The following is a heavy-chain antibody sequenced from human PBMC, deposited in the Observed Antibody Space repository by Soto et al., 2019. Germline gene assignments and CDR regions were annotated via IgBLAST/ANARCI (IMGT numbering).Heavy chain of an antibody. J-gene: IGHJ4*02. V-gene: IGHV3-33*08. CDR2: ISYDGSNK. CDR3: ATGCYGSRTVPPFDY. CDR1: GFTFSNYG. D-gene: IGHD3-10*01. Sequence: GGSLRLSCAASGFTFSNYGMHWVRQAPGKGLEWVAVISYDGSNKYYADSVKGRFTISRDNSKNTLYLQMSSLRGEDTAVYYGATGCYGSRTVPPFDYWGQGTLVTVSS.